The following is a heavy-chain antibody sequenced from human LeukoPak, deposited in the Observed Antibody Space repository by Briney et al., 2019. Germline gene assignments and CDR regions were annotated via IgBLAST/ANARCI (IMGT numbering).Heavy chain of an antibody. Sequence: ASVKVSCKASGYTFTSYDINWVRQATGQGLEWMGWMNPNSGNTGYAQKFQGRVTMTRNTSISTAYMELSSLRSEDTAVYYCARVLNIAAAGRLGYWGQGTLVTVSS. CDR2: MNPNSGNT. D-gene: IGHD6-13*01. CDR3: ARVLNIAAAGRLGY. V-gene: IGHV1-8*01. CDR1: GYTFTSYD. J-gene: IGHJ4*02.